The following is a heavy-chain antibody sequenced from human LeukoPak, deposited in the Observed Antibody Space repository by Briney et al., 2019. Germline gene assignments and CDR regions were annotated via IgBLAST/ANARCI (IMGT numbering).Heavy chain of an antibody. D-gene: IGHD2-2*02. CDR1: GYTFTGHY. CDR2: INPNSGGT. J-gene: IGHJ3*02. Sequence: ASVKVSCKASGYTFTGHYIHWVRQAPGQGLEWMGWINPNSGGTKYAQKFQGRVTMTRDTSIGTAYMELSSLISDDTAVYYCARVGYCSSTSCYTRGFTFDIWGQGTMVTVSS. V-gene: IGHV1-2*02. CDR3: ARVGYCSSTSCYTRGFTFDI.